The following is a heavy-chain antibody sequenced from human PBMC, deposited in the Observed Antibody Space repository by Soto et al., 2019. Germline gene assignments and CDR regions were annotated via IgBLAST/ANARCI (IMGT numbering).Heavy chain of an antibody. CDR2: IYPGDSDT. D-gene: IGHD3-3*01. Sequence: GESLKISCNGSGYSFTIYWIGWVRQMPGKGLEWMGIIYPGDSDTRYSPSFQGQVTISADKSISTAYLQWSSLKASDTAMYYCARGNYDFWSGYSPTDYYGMDVWGQGTTVTVSS. CDR1: GYSFTIYW. J-gene: IGHJ6*02. CDR3: ARGNYDFWSGYSPTDYYGMDV. V-gene: IGHV5-51*01.